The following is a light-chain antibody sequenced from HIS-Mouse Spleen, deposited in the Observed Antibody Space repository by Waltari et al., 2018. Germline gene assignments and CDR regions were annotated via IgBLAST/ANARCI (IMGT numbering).Light chain of an antibody. V-gene: IGKV3-20*01. Sequence: EIALTQSPGTRSLSPGERATLSCRASQRVSSSYLAWYQQKPGQAPRLLIYGASSRATGIPDRFSGSGSGTDFTLTISRLEPEDFAVYYCQQYGSSYTFGQGTKLEIK. J-gene: IGKJ2*01. CDR1: QRVSSSY. CDR2: GAS. CDR3: QQYGSSYT.